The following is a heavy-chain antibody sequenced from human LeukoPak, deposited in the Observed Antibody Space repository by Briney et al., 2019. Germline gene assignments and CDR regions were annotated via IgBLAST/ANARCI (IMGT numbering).Heavy chain of an antibody. CDR2: MNPNSGNT. Sequence: ASVKVSCKASGYTFTSYDINWVRQATGQGLEWMGWMNPNSGNTGYAQKFQGRVTMTRNTSISTAYMELSSLRSEDTAVYYCAGGDYNTRNFDVVVVPAAIPDWFDPWGQGTLVTVSS. V-gene: IGHV1-8*01. D-gene: IGHD2-2*02. CDR1: GYTFTSYD. J-gene: IGHJ5*02. CDR3: AGGDYNTRNFDVVVVPAAIPDWFDP.